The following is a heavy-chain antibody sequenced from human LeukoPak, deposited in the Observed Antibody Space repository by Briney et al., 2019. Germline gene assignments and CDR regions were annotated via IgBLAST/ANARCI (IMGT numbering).Heavy chain of an antibody. CDR3: ARDGGIYYDSSGYLDAFDI. D-gene: IGHD3-22*01. CDR1: GFTFSSYW. CDR2: IKQDGSEK. J-gene: IGHJ3*02. Sequence: PGGSLRLSCAASGFTFSSYWMSWVRQAPGKGLEWVANIKQDGSEKYYVDSVKGRFTISRDNAKNSLYLQMNSLRAEDTAVYYCARDGGIYYDSSGYLDAFDIWGQGTMVTVSS. V-gene: IGHV3-7*01.